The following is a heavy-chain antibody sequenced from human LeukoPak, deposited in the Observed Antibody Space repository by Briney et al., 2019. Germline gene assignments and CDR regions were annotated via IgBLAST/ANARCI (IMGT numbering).Heavy chain of an antibody. CDR1: GFTFSSYS. CDR3: ASLSVRGDAFDI. Sequence: PGGSLRLSCAASGFTFSSYSMNWVRQAPGKGLEWVSYISSGSSTIYYADSVKGRFTVSRDNAKNSLYLQMNSLRAEDTAVYYCASLSVRGDAFDIWGQGTMVTVSS. CDR2: ISSGSSTI. V-gene: IGHV3-48*01. D-gene: IGHD3-10*01. J-gene: IGHJ3*02.